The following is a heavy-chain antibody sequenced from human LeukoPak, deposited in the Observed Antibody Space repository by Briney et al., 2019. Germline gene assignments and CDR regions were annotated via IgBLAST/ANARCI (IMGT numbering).Heavy chain of an antibody. CDR1: GFTFTSYW. Sequence: GGSLRLSCAASGFTFTSYWMTWVRQAPGKGLEWVANIKQDGSEKSYVDSVKGRFTISRDNSKNTLYLQMNSLRAEDTAVYYCARVNGAGGAFDIWGQGTMVTVSS. CDR2: IKQDGSEK. V-gene: IGHV3-7*01. J-gene: IGHJ3*02. CDR3: ARVNGAGGAFDI. D-gene: IGHD6-13*01.